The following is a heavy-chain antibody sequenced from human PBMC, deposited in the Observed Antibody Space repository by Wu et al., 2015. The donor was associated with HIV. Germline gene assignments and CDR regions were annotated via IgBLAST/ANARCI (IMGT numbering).Heavy chain of an antibody. V-gene: IGHV1-69*12. CDR1: GGTFSSYA. Sequence: QVQLVQSGAEVKKPGSSVKVSCKASGGTFSSYAISWVRQPPGQGLEWMGGIIPIFGTANYAQKFQGRVTITADESTSTAYMELSSLRSDDTAVYYCARDLTLDQQWLVRGSAFDIWGQGDNGHRLF. CDR3: ARDLTLDQQWLVRGSAFDI. D-gene: IGHD6-19*01. CDR2: IIPIFGTA. J-gene: IGHJ3*02.